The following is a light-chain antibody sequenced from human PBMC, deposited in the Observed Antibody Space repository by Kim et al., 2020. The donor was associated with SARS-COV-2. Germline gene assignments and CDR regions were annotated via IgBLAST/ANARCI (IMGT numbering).Light chain of an antibody. CDR1: RRERRTY. CDR3: QQHGCPPRT. J-gene: IGKJ2*01. CDR2: GAY. V-gene: IGKV3-20*01. Sequence: PGQHATLSGRAGRRERRTYFPWYPQKRGQAPRLLIYGAYNRATGLPDRLCGSESGTAFTLTIGRLEPEDFVVYDCQQHGCPPRTFGQGTTLEF.